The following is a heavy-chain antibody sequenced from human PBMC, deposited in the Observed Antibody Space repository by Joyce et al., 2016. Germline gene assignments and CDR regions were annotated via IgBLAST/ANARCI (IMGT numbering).Heavy chain of an antibody. CDR3: ARDVDYDILTGYPYYFDY. CDR2: ISSSSSYI. Sequence: EVQLVESGGGLVKPGGCLRLSCAASGFTLSSNNMNWVRQAPGKGLEWVSSISSSSSYIYYAYSVKGRFTIARDNAKNSVHLQLNSLRAEDTALSYCARDVDYDILTGYPYYFDYWGQGTLVTVSS. V-gene: IGHV3-21*01. J-gene: IGHJ4*01. CDR1: GFTLSSNN. D-gene: IGHD3-9*01.